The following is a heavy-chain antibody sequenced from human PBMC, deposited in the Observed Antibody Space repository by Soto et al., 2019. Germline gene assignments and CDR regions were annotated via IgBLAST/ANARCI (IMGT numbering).Heavy chain of an antibody. CDR2: INWNSGRI. J-gene: IGHJ4*02. D-gene: IGHD3-22*01. CDR3: AKDMRYDSSSFFHY. CDR1: GFTFDDYV. Sequence: EVQLVESGGGLVQPGRSLRLSCAASGFTFDDYVMHWVRQGPGKGLEWVSSINWNSGRIDYADSVKGRFTISRDNAKNSLYLQMNSLRAEDTALYYCAKDMRYDSSSFFHYWGQGTLVTVSS. V-gene: IGHV3-9*01.